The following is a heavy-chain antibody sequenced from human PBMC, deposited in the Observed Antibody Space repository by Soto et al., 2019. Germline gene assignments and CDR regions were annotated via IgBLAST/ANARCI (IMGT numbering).Heavy chain of an antibody. D-gene: IGHD1-1*01. Sequence: QVQLVESGGGVVQPGRSLRLSCAASGFTFSSYGMHWVRQAPGKGLEWVAVISYDGSNKYYADSVKGRFTISRDNSKNTLYLQMNSLRAEDTAVYYCATQLASGPDDYWGQGTLVTVSS. CDR3: ATQLASGPDDY. CDR1: GFTFSSYG. V-gene: IGHV3-30*03. J-gene: IGHJ4*02. CDR2: ISYDGSNK.